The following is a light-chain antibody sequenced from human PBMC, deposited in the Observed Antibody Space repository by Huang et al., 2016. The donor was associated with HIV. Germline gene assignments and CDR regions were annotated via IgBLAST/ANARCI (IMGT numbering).Light chain of an antibody. V-gene: IGKV3D-15*01. Sequence: EIVMTQSPATLSVSPGEGATLSCRASQNVRSNLAWYQQTPGQAPRLLIYDTSTRASGVPARFSGSGSGTEFTLTISGLQSEDFAVYYCQQYDNWPPGLTFGGGTKVEI. CDR1: QNVRSN. CDR3: QQYDNWPPGLT. J-gene: IGKJ4*01. CDR2: DTS.